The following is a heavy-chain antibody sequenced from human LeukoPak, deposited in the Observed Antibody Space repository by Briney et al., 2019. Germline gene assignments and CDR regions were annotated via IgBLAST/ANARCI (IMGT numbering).Heavy chain of an antibody. CDR1: GDSVSSNSAA. D-gene: IGHD2-2*01. Sequence: SQTLSLTCAISGDSVSSNSAAWNWIRQSPSRGLEWLGRTYYRSKWYNDYAVSVKSRITINPDTSKNQFSLQLNSVTPEDTAVYYCARDRVPNNPVVPAAMAKGSSWSTDAFDIGGQGTMVTVSP. CDR3: ARDRVPNNPVVPAAMAKGSSWSTDAFDI. V-gene: IGHV6-1*01. CDR2: TYYRSKWYN. J-gene: IGHJ3*02.